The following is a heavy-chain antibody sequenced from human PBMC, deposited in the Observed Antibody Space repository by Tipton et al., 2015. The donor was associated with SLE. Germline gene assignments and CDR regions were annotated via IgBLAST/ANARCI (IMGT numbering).Heavy chain of an antibody. Sequence: QSGAEVKKPGTSVKVSCKASGFTFSTSAMHWVRQARGQRLEWIGWIVVGSGLTTYAQKFQERVTISSDMSTTTVFLELSSLGSEDTAMYYCAATVTALSGAVYYGMDVWGHGTTATVSS. D-gene: IGHD2-8*02. CDR1: GFTFSTSA. J-gene: IGHJ6*02. V-gene: IGHV1-58*02. CDR3: AATVTALSGAVYYGMDV. CDR2: IVVGSGLT.